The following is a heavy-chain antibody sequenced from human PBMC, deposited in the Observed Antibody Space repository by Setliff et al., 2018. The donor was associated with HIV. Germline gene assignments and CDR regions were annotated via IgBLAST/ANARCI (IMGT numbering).Heavy chain of an antibody. Sequence: NPSETLSLTCTVSGDSISTDYWTWIRQPPGKGLEWIGYIYNSARTSYNPSLKSRVTISVDTSKNQFSLKLSSVTAADTAVYYCARHSPSDYWGQGTLVTVSS. CDR2: IYNSART. CDR3: ARHSPSDY. CDR1: GDSISTDY. V-gene: IGHV4-59*08. J-gene: IGHJ4*02.